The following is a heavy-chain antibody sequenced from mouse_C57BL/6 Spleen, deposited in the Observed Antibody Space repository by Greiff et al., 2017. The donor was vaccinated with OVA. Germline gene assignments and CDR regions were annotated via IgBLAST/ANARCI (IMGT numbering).Heavy chain of an antibody. D-gene: IGHD1-1*01. CDR1: GFTFSDYG. CDR2: ISSGSSTI. Sequence: EVKLVESGGGLVKPGGSLKLSCAASGFTFSDYGMHWVRQAPEKGLEWVAYISSGSSTIYYADKVKGRFTISRDNAQNTLFLQMTGLMSEDTAMYYCARRAVVAPGYFDVWGTGTTVTVSS. J-gene: IGHJ1*03. V-gene: IGHV5-17*01. CDR3: ARRAVVAPGYFDV.